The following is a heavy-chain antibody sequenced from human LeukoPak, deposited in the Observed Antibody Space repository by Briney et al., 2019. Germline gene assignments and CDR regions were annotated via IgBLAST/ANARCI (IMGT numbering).Heavy chain of an antibody. CDR1: GYTFTGYY. Sequence: ASVKVSCKASGYTFTGYYIHWVRQAPGHGLEWMGWINPNNGGTNYAQKFQGRVTMTRDTSISTAYMELNRLTSDDTAVYYCARDKYTGYETFDYWGQGTLVTVSS. D-gene: IGHD5-12*01. V-gene: IGHV1-2*02. CDR3: ARDKYTGYETFDY. CDR2: INPNNGGT. J-gene: IGHJ4*02.